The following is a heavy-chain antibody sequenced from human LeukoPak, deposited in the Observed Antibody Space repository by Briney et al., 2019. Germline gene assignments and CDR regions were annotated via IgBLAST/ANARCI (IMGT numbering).Heavy chain of an antibody. Sequence: PSETLSLTCTVSGGSISSYYWSWIRQPPGKGLEWIGYIYYSGSTNYNPSLKSRVTIPVDTSKNQFSLKLSSVTAADTAVYYCARDYYDSSENAFDIWGQGTMVTVSS. V-gene: IGHV4-59*01. CDR2: IYYSGST. J-gene: IGHJ3*02. CDR3: ARDYYDSSENAFDI. CDR1: GGSISSYY. D-gene: IGHD3-22*01.